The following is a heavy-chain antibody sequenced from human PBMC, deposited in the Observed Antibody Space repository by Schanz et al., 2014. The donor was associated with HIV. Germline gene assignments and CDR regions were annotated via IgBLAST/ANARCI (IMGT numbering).Heavy chain of an antibody. CDR2: ISGSSIT. Sequence: EVQLLESGGCLVQPGGSLRLSCAASGFTFSSYAMSWVRQAPGKGLEWVSAISGSSITYSADSVKGRFTISRDNSKNTLYLQMNSLRAEDTAVYYCALSRASGYGGSWSFDLWGRGTLVAVSS. D-gene: IGHD2-15*01. CDR3: ALSRASGYGGSWSFDL. J-gene: IGHJ2*01. V-gene: IGHV3-23*01. CDR1: GFTFSSYA.